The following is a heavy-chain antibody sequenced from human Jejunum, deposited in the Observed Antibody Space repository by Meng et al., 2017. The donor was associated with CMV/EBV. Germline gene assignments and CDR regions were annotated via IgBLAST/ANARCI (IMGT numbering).Heavy chain of an antibody. CDR2: IYSGGSST. CDR3: AKGKRFLEWSSYEY. V-gene: IGHV3-23*03. CDR1: GLNCSSYA. J-gene: IGHJ4*02. Sequence: GLNCSSYAMSWVSQAPGKGLEWVSVIYSGGSSTYYADSVKGRFTISRDNSNNTLYLQMNSLRAEDTAVYYCAKGKRFLEWSSYEYWGQGTLVTVSS. D-gene: IGHD3-3*01.